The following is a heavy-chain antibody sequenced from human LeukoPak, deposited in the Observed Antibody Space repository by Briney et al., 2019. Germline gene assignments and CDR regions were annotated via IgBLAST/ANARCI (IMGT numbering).Heavy chain of an antibody. Sequence: GGSLRLSCSASGFTFTNYGMSWVRQAPGKGLEWVSGLSASGDGQFYADSVEGRFTISRDISKNIWYLQMDSLRAEDTAVYYCARDGEPRLDWYFDLWGRGTLVTVSS. CDR1: GFTFTNYG. J-gene: IGHJ2*01. CDR3: ARDGEPRLDWYFDL. CDR2: LSASGDGQ. D-gene: IGHD2-21*01. V-gene: IGHV3-23*01.